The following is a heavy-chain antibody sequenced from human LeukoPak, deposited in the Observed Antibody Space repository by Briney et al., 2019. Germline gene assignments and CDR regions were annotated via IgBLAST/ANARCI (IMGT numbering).Heavy chain of an antibody. CDR1: GFTFSNSA. CDR2: IVVGSGNT. V-gene: IGHV1-58*01. J-gene: IGHJ4*02. Sequence: SVKVSCKASGFTFSNSAVQWVRQARGQRLEWIGWIVVGSGNTNYAQKFQERVTITRDMSTSTAYMELSSLRSEDTAVYYCTSAPPSTSGRYCFDYWGQGPLVTVPS. CDR3: TSAPPSTSGRYCFDY. D-gene: IGHD1-26*01.